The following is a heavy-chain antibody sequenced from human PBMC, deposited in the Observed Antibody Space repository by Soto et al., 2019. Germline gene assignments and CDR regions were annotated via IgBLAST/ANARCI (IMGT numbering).Heavy chain of an antibody. CDR1: GFTFRDDY. CDR2: ISSSGTGI. Sequence: QVQLVESGGDLVKPGGSLRLSCAASGFTFRDDYMSWIRQAPGKGLEWVSYISSSGTGIYYADSVKGRFTVSRDNAKNSLYLQMNSLRAEDTDVYYCAKLITTAAAGTVDYWGLGTLVTVSS. J-gene: IGHJ4*02. CDR3: AKLITTAAAGTVDY. V-gene: IGHV3-11*01. D-gene: IGHD6-13*01.